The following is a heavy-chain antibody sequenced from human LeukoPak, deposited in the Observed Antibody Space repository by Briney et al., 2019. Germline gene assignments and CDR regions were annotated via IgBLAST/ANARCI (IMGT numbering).Heavy chain of an antibody. CDR3: ARATVTTRVDAFDI. D-gene: IGHD4-17*01. CDR2: ISSSSSYI. CDR1: GFPFSSYN. J-gene: IGHJ3*02. Sequence: GGSLRLSCAASGFPFSSYNMNWVRQAPGKGLEWVSSISSSSSYIYYADSVKGRFTISRDNAKNSLYLQMNSLRVEDTAVYYCARATVTTRVDAFDIWGQGTMVTVSS. V-gene: IGHV3-21*01.